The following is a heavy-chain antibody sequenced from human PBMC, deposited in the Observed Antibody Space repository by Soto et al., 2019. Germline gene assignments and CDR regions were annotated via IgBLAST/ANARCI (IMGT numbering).Heavy chain of an antibody. V-gene: IGHV3-48*01. CDR2: IISSSTI. Sequence: GGSLRLSCAASGFTFSSYWMHWVRQAPGKGLEWVSYIISSSTIYYADSVKGRFTISRDNAKNSLYLQMNSLRAEDTAVYYCAREALLNWFDPWGQGTLVTVSS. CDR3: AREALLNWFDP. D-gene: IGHD2-15*01. CDR1: GFTFSSYW. J-gene: IGHJ5*02.